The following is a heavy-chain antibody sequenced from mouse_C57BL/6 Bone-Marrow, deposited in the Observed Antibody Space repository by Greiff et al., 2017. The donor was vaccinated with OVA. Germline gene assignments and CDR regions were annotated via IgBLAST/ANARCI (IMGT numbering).Heavy chain of an antibody. Sequence: VQLQQSWAELVRPGASVKLSCTASGFNIKDDYMHWVKQRPEQGLEWIGWIDPENGDTEYASKFQGKATITADTSSNTAYLQLSSLTSEDTAVYYCTTPLRQNFDYWGQGTTLTVSS. J-gene: IGHJ2*01. CDR2: IDPENGDT. CDR1: GFNIKDDY. D-gene: IGHD2-4*01. V-gene: IGHV14-4*01. CDR3: TTPLRQNFDY.